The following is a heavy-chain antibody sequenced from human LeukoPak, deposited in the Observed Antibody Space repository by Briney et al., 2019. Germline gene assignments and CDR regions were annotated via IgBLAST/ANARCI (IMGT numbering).Heavy chain of an antibody. CDR1: GGSISSSSYY. D-gene: IGHD3-3*01. V-gene: IGHV4-39*01. J-gene: IGHJ4*02. CDR2: IYYSGST. CDR3: ARGAYDFWSGYHQIDY. Sequence: SETLSLTCTVSGGSISSSSYYWGWIRQPPGKGLEWIGSIYYSGSTYYNPSLKSRVTISVDTSKNQFSLKLSSVTAADTAVYYCARGAYDFWSGYHQIDYWGQGTPVTVSS.